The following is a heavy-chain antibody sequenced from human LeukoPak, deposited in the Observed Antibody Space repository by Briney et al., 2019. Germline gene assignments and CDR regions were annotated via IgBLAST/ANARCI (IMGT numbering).Heavy chain of an antibody. CDR2: ISYDGSHK. CDR1: GFIFSDFG. V-gene: IGHV3-30*18. Sequence: PGTSLRLSCAASGFIFSDFGMHWVRQAPGKGLEWLAAISYDGSHKYFADSVKGRFTISRDNSKNTLYLQMNSLRAEDTAVYYCAKVGRGGYSYGDFDYWGQGTLVTVSS. J-gene: IGHJ4*02. CDR3: AKVGRGGYSYGDFDY. D-gene: IGHD5-18*01.